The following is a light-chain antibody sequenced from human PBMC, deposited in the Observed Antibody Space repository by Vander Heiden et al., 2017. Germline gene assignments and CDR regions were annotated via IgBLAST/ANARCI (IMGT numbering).Light chain of an antibody. CDR3: QQSYSTPWT. J-gene: IGKJ1*01. V-gene: IGKV1-39*01. CDR1: QSISSY. Sequence: DVQMTQSPSSLSASVGDRVTITCRASQSISSYLNWYQQKPGKAPNLLIYAASILQSGVPSRFSGSGSGTDFTLTIRSLQPEDIATYYCQQSYSTPWTFGQGTKVEI. CDR2: AAS.